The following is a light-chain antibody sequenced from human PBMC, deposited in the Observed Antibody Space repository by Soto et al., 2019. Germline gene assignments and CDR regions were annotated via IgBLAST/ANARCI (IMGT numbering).Light chain of an antibody. J-gene: IGLJ3*02. V-gene: IGLV2-8*01. CDR2: EVS. CDR1: SSYVGCYNY. Sequence: QSALTQPPSASGSPGQSVTISCTGTSSYVGCYNYVSWYQQHPGKAPKLMIYEVSKRPSGVPDRFSGSKSGNTASLTVSGLQAEDEAYYYCNSYAGSNNWVFGGGTKLTVL. CDR3: NSYAGSNNWV.